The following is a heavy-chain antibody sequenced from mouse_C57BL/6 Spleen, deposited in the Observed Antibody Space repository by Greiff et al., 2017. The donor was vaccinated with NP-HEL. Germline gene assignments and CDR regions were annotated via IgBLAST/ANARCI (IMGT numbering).Heavy chain of an antibody. V-gene: IGHV5-6*01. J-gene: IGHJ4*01. Sequence: VQLQQSGGDLVKPGGSLKLSCAASGFTFSSYGMSWVRQTPDKRLEWVATISSGGSYTYYPDSVKGRFTISRDNAKNTLYLQMSSLKSEDTAMYYCARSYYGSSYDYDDMEYWGKGTSVTVAS. CDR3: ARSYYGSSYDYDDMEY. CDR1: GFTFSSYG. CDR2: ISSGGSYT. D-gene: IGHD1-1*01.